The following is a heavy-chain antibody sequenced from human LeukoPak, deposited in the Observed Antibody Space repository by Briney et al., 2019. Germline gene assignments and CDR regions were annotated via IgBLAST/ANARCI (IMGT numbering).Heavy chain of an antibody. CDR3: ARDRKLVVPAAMVKSNNWFDP. CDR1: GYTFTSYG. D-gene: IGHD2-2*01. J-gene: IGHJ5*02. CDR2: ISAYNGNT. V-gene: IGHV1-18*01. Sequence: ASVKVSCKASGYTFTSYGISWVRQAPGQGLEWMGWISAYNGNTNYAQELQGRVTMTTDTSTSTAYMELRSLRSDDTAVYYCARDRKLVVPAAMVKSNNWFDPWGQGTLVTVSS.